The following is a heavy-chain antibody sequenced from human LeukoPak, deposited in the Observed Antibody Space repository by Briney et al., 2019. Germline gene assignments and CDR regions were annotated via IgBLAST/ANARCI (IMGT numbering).Heavy chain of an antibody. Sequence: QTGGSLRLSCAASGFTFSSYAMHWVRQAPGKGLEWVAVISYDGSNKYYADSVKGRFTISRDNSKNTLYLQMNSLRAEDTAVYHCARALAVAGDYWGQGTLVTVSS. V-gene: IGHV3-30-3*01. CDR3: ARALAVAGDY. CDR1: GFTFSSYA. CDR2: ISYDGSNK. D-gene: IGHD6-19*01. J-gene: IGHJ4*02.